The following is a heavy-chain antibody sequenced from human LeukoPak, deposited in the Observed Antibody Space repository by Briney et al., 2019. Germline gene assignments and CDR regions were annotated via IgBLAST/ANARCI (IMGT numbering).Heavy chain of an antibody. CDR2: ITRNGGST. Sequence: GGSLRLSYATSGFTFDDYALSWVRQDPGKGLEWVSSITRNGGSTAYAESVKGRFTISRDNARNSLYLQMNSLRAEDTALYYCARTQIGYCSGTSCTLYYFDYWGQGTLVTVSS. D-gene: IGHD2-2*01. CDR3: ARTQIGYCSGTSCTLYYFDY. V-gene: IGHV3-20*03. J-gene: IGHJ4*02. CDR1: GFTFDDYA.